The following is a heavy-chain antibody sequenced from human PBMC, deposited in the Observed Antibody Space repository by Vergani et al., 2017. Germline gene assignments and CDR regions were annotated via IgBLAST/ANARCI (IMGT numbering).Heavy chain of an antibody. CDR3: ARDCSSTSCYGEVDY. J-gene: IGHJ4*02. V-gene: IGHV3-21*01. CDR1: GFTFSSSS. CDR2: ISSSSSYI. Sequence: EVQLVESGGGLVKPGGSLRPSCAASGFTFSSSSMNWVRQAPGKGLEWVSSISSSSSYIYYADSVKGRFTISRDNAKNSLYLQMNSLRAEDTAVYYYARDCSSTSCYGEVDYWGQGTLVTVSS. D-gene: IGHD2-2*01.